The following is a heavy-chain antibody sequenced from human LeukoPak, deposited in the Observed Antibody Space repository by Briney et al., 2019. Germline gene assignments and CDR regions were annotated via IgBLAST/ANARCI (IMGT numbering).Heavy chain of an antibody. D-gene: IGHD3-22*01. V-gene: IGHV3-48*03. CDR1: GFTFSSYE. CDR3: VRSGDSSGYYDFDY. Sequence: PGGSLILSCAASGFTFSSYEMNWVRQAPGKGLEWVSYISSSGNTKYYADSVKGRFTISRDNAKNSLYLQMNSLRAEDTAVYYCVRSGDSSGYYDFDYWGQGTLVTVSS. CDR2: ISSSGNTK. J-gene: IGHJ4*02.